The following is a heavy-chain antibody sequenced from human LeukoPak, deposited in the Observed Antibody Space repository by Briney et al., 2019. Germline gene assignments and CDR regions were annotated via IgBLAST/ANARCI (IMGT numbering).Heavy chain of an antibody. Sequence: SETLSLTCTVSGYSISSGYYWGWIRQPPGKGLEWIGSIYHSGSTYYNPSLKSRVTISVDTSKNQLSLKLSSVTAADTAVYYCARLYDVLLWFGGLLFDPWGQGTLVTVSS. D-gene: IGHD3-10*01. CDR3: ARLYDVLLWFGGLLFDP. CDR1: GYSISSGYY. V-gene: IGHV4-38-2*02. J-gene: IGHJ5*02. CDR2: IYHSGST.